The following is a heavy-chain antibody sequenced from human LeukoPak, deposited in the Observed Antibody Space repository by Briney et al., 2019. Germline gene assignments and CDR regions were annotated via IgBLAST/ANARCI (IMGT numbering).Heavy chain of an antibody. V-gene: IGHV3-33*03. Sequence: GSLRLSCAASGFTFSSYGMHWVRQAPGKGLEWVAVIWYDGSNKYYADSVKGRFTISRGNSKDTVNLQMNSLRADDTAVYYCAKGRIMEDGSGSYSPEFDYWGRGTLVTVSS. D-gene: IGHD3-22*01. J-gene: IGHJ4*02. CDR2: IWYDGSNK. CDR3: AKGRIMEDGSGSYSPEFDY. CDR1: GFTFSSYG.